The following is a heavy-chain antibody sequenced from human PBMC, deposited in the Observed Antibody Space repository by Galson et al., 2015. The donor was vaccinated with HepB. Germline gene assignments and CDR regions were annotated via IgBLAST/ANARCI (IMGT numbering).Heavy chain of an antibody. CDR2: ISWDGGTR. CDR1: GFSFRDYS. J-gene: IGHJ4*02. D-gene: IGHD2-15*01. CDR3: GKSLYEVLAAPLDS. V-gene: IGHV3-43*01. Sequence: SLRLSCAASGFSFRDYSMHWVRQAPGKAPGWVSLISWDGGTRYYADSVKGRFTISRDNSRNSLYLQMHSLSTDDTALYYCGKSLYEVLAAPLDSWGQGTLVIVSS.